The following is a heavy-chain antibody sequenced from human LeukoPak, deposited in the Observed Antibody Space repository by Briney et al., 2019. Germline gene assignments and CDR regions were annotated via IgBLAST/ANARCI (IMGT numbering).Heavy chain of an antibody. CDR2: INSDGGST. J-gene: IGHJ4*02. CDR1: GFTFSSYA. CDR3: ARRAAGGPVFFDF. Sequence: GGSLRLSCAASGFTFSSYAMYWVRQAPGKGLEYVSAINSDGGSTYYADSVKGRFTISRGNSKNTLYLQMGSLRAEDMAVYYCARRAAGGPVFFDFWGQGTLVTVSS. D-gene: IGHD6-13*01. V-gene: IGHV3-64*02.